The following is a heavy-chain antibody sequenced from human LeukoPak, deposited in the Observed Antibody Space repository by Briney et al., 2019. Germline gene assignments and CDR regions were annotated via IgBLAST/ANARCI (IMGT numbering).Heavy chain of an antibody. CDR3: ARGSGYNYGFPDY. D-gene: IGHD5-18*01. J-gene: IGHJ4*02. CDR1: GFTVNNNC. Sequence: PGGSLRLSCAASGFTVNNNCMSWVRQAPGKGLEWVSVIYSGDITYYADSVKGRFTISRDNSKNTLYLQMNSLRAEDTAVYYCARGSGYNYGFPDYWGQGTLVTVSS. V-gene: IGHV3-53*01. CDR2: IYSGDIT.